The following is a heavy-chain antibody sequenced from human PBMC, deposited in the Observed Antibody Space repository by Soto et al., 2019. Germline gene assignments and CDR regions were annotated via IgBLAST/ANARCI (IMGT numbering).Heavy chain of an antibody. CDR2: ISSSGTYI. J-gene: IGHJ6*02. Sequence: GGSLRLSCVASGFTFSTYGMNWVRQAPGKGLEWVSSISSSGTYIYYADSVKGQFTISRDNAGSSLYLQMNSLRAEDTAVYYCARERGYSNYPYHYRLAVWGQGTTVTVSS. D-gene: IGHD4-4*01. CDR1: GFTFSTYG. CDR3: ARERGYSNYPYHYRLAV. V-gene: IGHV3-21*01.